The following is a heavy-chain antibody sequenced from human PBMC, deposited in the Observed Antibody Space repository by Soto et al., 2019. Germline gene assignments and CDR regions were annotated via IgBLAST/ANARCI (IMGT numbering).Heavy chain of an antibody. J-gene: IGHJ4*02. CDR3: ARMRGCSSTSCYGDFDY. CDR2: ISSNGGST. CDR1: GFTFSSYA. D-gene: IGHD2-2*01. Sequence: GGSLRLSCAASGFTFSSYAMHWVRQAPGKGLEYVSAISSNGGSTYYANSVKGRFTISRDNSKNTLYLQMGSLRAEDMAVYYCARMRGCSSTSCYGDFDYWGQGTLVTVSS. V-gene: IGHV3-64*01.